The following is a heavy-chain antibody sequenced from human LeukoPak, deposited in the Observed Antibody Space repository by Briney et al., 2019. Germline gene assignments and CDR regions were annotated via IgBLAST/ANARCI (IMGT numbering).Heavy chain of an antibody. V-gene: IGHV4-38-2*01. CDR2: IYHSGST. J-gene: IGHJ4*02. Sequence: SETLSLTCAVSGYSISSGYYWGWIRQPPGKGLEWIGSIYHSGSTYYNPSLKSRVTISVDTSKNQFSLELSSVTAADTAVYYCARSNYGYPDYWGQGTLVTVS. D-gene: IGHD5-18*01. CDR1: GYSISSGYY. CDR3: ARSNYGYPDY.